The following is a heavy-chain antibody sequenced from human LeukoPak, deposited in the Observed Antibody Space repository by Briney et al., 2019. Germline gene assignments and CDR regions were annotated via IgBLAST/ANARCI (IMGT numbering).Heavy chain of an antibody. D-gene: IGHD2-21*01. Sequence: GGSLRLSCAASGFAFSTYGMHWVRQAPGKGLEWVAQINQYGSERYYVDSVRGRFTISRDNAKNSLDLQMNTLRVEDTAVYYCVRDATRGGDLDHWGQGTLVTVSS. V-gene: IGHV3-7*01. CDR1: GFAFSTYG. J-gene: IGHJ4*02. CDR2: INQYGSER. CDR3: VRDATRGGDLDH.